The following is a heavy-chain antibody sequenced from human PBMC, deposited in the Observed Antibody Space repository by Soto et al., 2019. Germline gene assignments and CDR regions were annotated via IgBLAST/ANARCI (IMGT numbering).Heavy chain of an antibody. CDR3: ARCRDAFGFDS. CDR1: GGSINSGGYY. D-gene: IGHD2-15*01. CDR2: IHYRGRS. V-gene: IGHV4-31*03. J-gene: IGHJ4*02. Sequence: QVQLQESGPGLVKPSETLSLTCNVSGGSINSGGYYWGWIRPHPGKGLEWIGYIHYRGRSSYNPSLPSRVSISLDMSGHHFSLKLTSVTAADTDVYYCARCRDAFGFDSWGQGTLVTVSS.